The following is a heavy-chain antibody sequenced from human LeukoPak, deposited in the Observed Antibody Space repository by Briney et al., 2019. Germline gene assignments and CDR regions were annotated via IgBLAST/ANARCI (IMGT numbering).Heavy chain of an antibody. CDR1: GFTFSSYA. J-gene: IGHJ3*02. V-gene: IGHV3-23*01. CDR2: VSGSGDST. CDR3: AKDEALWFGEGPDDAFDI. Sequence: AGGSLRLSCAASGFTFSSYAMSWVRQAPGQGLEWVSGVSGSGDSTYYADSVKGRFTISRDNSKNTLYLQMNSLRAEDTAVYYCAKDEALWFGEGPDDAFDIWGQGTMVTVSS. D-gene: IGHD3-10*01.